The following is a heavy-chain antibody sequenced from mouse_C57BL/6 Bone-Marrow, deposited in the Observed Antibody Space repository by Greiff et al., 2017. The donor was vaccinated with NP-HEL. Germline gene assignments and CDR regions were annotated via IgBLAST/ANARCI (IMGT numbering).Heavy chain of an antibody. Sequence: EVKLVESGGGLVQPGGSMKLSCAASGFTFSDAWMDWVRQSPEKGLEWVAEIRNKANNHATYYAESVKGRFTISRDDSKSSVYLKMNSLRAEDTGMYYCTRTGSNRQLGLAWFAYWGQGTLVTVSA. J-gene: IGHJ3*01. CDR3: TRTGSNRQLGLAWFAY. D-gene: IGHD4-1*02. CDR2: IRNKANNHAT. CDR1: GFTFSDAW. V-gene: IGHV6-6*01.